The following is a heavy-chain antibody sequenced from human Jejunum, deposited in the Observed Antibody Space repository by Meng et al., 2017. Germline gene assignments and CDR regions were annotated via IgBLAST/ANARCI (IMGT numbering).Heavy chain of an antibody. D-gene: IGHD3-10*01. J-gene: IGHJ5*02. CDR2: ISYSGST. Sequence: QVQPEEPGPGLVKPSQTLSLTCTVSGGSISRGFYYWNWIRQHPGKGLEWIGYISYSGSTYYNPSLKSRVTISLDTSKNQFSLNLSSVTAADTAVYYCARDRFSSGSSNWFDPWGQGTLVTVSS. CDR1: GGSISRGFYY. CDR3: ARDRFSSGSSNWFDP. V-gene: IGHV4-31*03.